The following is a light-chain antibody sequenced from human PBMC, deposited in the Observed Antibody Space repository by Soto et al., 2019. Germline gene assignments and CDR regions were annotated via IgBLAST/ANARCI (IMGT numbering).Light chain of an antibody. J-gene: IGLJ3*02. CDR3: SSFAGANIWV. CDR1: TSDVGGYEY. CDR2: EVN. Sequence: QSALTQPPSASGSPGQSVTISCTGSTSDVGGYEYVSWCQQHPGKAPKLMIFEVNKRPSGVPNRFSGSKSGNTASLTVSGLQSEDEASYYCSSFAGANIWVFGGGTQLTVL. V-gene: IGLV2-8*01.